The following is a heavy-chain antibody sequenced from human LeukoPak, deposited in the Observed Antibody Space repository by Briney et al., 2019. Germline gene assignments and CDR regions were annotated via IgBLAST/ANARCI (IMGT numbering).Heavy chain of an antibody. V-gene: IGHV3-23*01. CDR3: AKAVNFVVVTSDGFHV. CDR2: ISGSGGST. Sequence: GGSLRLSCAASGFTFSNYAMSWVRQAPGKGLEWVSGISGSGGSTNYADSVKGRFTISRDNSKNTLCLQMNSLRAEDMAIYYCAKAVNFVVVTSDGFHVWGQGTKVTVSA. D-gene: IGHD2-21*02. CDR1: GFTFSNYA. J-gene: IGHJ3*01.